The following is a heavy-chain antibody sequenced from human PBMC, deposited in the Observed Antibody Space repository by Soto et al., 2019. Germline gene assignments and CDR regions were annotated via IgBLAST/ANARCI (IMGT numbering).Heavy chain of an antibody. CDR3: ERPTVRDIVVPPDY. V-gene: IGHV3-30*04. Sequence: LRLSCAASGFTFSTYAMLWVRQAPGKGLEWGVVRSYDGKNKHYADSMKGRYSNTRDNSENTLDLQMNRLRAEDTGVYYCERPTVRDIVVPPDYWGQGTLVTVSS. D-gene: IGHD2-15*01. CDR1: GFTFSTYA. CDR2: RSYDGKNK. J-gene: IGHJ4*02.